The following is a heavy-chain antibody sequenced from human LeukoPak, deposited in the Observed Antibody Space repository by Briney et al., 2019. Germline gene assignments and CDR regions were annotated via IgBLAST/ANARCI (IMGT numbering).Heavy chain of an antibody. CDR2: ISSSGSTI. J-gene: IGHJ1*01. D-gene: IGHD6-19*01. CDR3: ARDPYSNGWYMYFQH. CDR1: GFTFSSYE. V-gene: IGHV3-48*03. Sequence: GGSLRLSCAASGFTFSSYEMNWVRQAPGKGLEWVSYISSSGSTIYYADSVKGRFTISRYNAKNSLYLQMNSLRAEDTAVYYCARDPYSNGWYMYFQHWGQGTLVTVSS.